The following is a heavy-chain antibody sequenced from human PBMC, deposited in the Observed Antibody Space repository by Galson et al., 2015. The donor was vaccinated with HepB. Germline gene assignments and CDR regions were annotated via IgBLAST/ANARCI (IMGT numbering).Heavy chain of an antibody. CDR2: IYWDNDR. Sequence: PALVKPTQTLTLTCTFSGFSLTSSPVGVGWIRQPPGEALEWLAVIYWDNDRRYRPSLRSRLTITKDTSKNQVVLTMTNMDPVDTATYYCARIFRNRDGYNLGPRAFDIWGQGTMVTVSS. J-gene: IGHJ3*02. V-gene: IGHV2-5*02. D-gene: IGHD5-24*01. CDR3: ARIFRNRDGYNLGPRAFDI. CDR1: GFSLTSSPVG.